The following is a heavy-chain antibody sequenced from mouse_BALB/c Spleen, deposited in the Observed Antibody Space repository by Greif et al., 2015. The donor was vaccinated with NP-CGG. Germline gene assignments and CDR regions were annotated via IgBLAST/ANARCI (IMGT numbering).Heavy chain of an antibody. J-gene: IGHJ4*01. D-gene: IGHD1-1*02. Sequence: KPGTSVKLSCKASGYTFTSYWMHWVKQRPGQGLEWIGNINPSNGGTNYNEKLKSKATLTVDKSSSTAYMQLSSLTSEDSAVYYCARGSYYAMDYWGQGTSVTVS. CDR1: GYTFTSYW. CDR3: ARGSYYAMDY. V-gene: IGHV1-53*01. CDR2: INPSNGGT.